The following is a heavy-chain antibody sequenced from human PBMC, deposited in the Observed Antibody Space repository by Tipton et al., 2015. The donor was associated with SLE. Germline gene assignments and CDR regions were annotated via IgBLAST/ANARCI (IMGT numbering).Heavy chain of an antibody. V-gene: IGHV1-18*01. Sequence: QSGPEVKKPGASVKVSCKASGYTFTSYGISWVRQAPGQGLEWMGRISAYNGTTNYAQKLQGRGTMTTETSTGTAYMELRSLRSDDTALCLCARDSRLWFRVFVSWGRATLVAVSS. J-gene: IGHJ4*02. D-gene: IGHD3-10*01. CDR1: GYTFTSYG. CDR3: ARDSRLWFRVFVS. CDR2: ISAYNGTT.